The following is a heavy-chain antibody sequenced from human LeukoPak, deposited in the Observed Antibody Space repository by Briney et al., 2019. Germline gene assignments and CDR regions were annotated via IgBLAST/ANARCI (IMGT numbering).Heavy chain of an antibody. CDR3: ARDLQIVANWFDP. Sequence: SETLSLTCAVYGGSFSGYYWSWIRQPPGKGLEWIGEINHSGSTNYNPSLKSRVTISVDTSKNQFSLKLSSVTAADTAVYYCARDLQIVANWFDPWGQGTLVTVSS. CDR1: GGSFSGYY. CDR2: INHSGST. D-gene: IGHD2-15*01. J-gene: IGHJ5*02. V-gene: IGHV4-34*01.